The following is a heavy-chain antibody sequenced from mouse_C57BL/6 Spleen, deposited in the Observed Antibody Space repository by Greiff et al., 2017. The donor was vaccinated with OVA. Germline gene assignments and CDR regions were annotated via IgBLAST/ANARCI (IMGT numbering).Heavy chain of an antibody. D-gene: IGHD2-12*01. CDR2: IDPSDSYT. CDR1: GYTFTSYW. V-gene: IGHV1-59*01. Sequence: QVQLQQPGAELVRPGTSVKLSCKASGYTFTSYWMHWVKQSPGQGLEWIGVIDPSDSYTNYNQKFKGKATLTVDTSSSTAYMQLSSLTSEDSAVYYCAGLLPYAMDYWGQGTSVTVSS. CDR3: AGLLPYAMDY. J-gene: IGHJ4*01.